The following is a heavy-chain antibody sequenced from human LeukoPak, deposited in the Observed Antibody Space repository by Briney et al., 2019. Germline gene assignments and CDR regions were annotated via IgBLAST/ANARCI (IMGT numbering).Heavy chain of an antibody. V-gene: IGHV3-48*03. D-gene: IGHD3-9*01. CDR2: ISSSGSTI. Sequence: GGSLRLSCAASGFTFSSYEMNWVRQAPGKGLEWVSYISSSGSTIYYADSVKGRFTISRDNAKNSLYPQMNSLRAEDTAVYYCASPGGDYDILTGQIDYWGQGTLVTVSS. J-gene: IGHJ4*02. CDR3: ASPGGDYDILTGQIDY. CDR1: GFTFSSYE.